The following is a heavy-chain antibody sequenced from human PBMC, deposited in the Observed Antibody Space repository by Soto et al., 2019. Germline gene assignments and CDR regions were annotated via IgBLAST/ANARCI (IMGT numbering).Heavy chain of an antibody. D-gene: IGHD2-2*03. CDR3: ARDRWMSRANWFDP. CDR2: ISDSGTT. Sequence: QVELQQSGPGLVKASETLSLSCTVFGGSIDSYYWSWIRQAPGKGLEWIGHISDSGTTNYNPSLGSRVTISVEPSRKLFSLKLSSVTAADTAVYFCARDRWMSRANWFDPWGPGTLVTVSS. CDR1: GGSIDSYY. V-gene: IGHV4-59*12. J-gene: IGHJ5*02.